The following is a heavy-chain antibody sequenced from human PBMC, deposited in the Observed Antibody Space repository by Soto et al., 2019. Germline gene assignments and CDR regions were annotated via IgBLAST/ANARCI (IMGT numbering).Heavy chain of an antibody. CDR3: ARGSPQYRSSYFDY. J-gene: IGHJ4*02. V-gene: IGHV1-18*04. D-gene: IGHD6-6*01. CDR2: ISPYDGAT. Sequence: QVQLVQSGAEVRKPVASVRVSCKTSGYSFTSNNINWVRQAPGQGLEWMGWISPYDGATHFAQEVQDRLTLTTDTSTGTVYMELRSLNSDDTAVYFWARGSPQYRSSYFDYWGQGTLVTISS. CDR1: GYSFTSNN.